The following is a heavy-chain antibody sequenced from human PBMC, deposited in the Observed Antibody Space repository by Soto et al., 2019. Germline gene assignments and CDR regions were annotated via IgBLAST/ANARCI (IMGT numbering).Heavy chain of an antibody. V-gene: IGHV5-10-1*01. J-gene: IGHJ6*02. CDR3: AIPYSNQDYYYYGMDV. CDR1: GYSFTSYW. D-gene: IGHD4-4*01. CDR2: IDPSDSYT. Sequence: PGESLKISCKGSGYSFTSYWISWVRQMPGKGLEWMGRIDPSDSYTNYSPSFQGHVTISADKSISTAYLQWSSLKASDTAMYYCAIPYSNQDYYYYGMDVWGQGTTVTVSS.